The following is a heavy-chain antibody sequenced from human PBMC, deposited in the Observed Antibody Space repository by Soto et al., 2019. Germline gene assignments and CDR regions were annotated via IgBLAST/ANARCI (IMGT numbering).Heavy chain of an antibody. CDR3: ARGDFWSGHYSGDL. CDR2: IIPMFRTP. D-gene: IGHD3-3*01. V-gene: IGHV1-69*13. CDR1: GGTFNSYG. J-gene: IGHJ5*02. Sequence: SVKVSCKASGGTFNSYGISWVRQAPGQGLEWMGGIIPMFRTPNYAQNVQGRVTITVDEATSTAYLEMSSLISEDTAIYYCARGDFWSGHYSGDLWGQGTMVTVSS.